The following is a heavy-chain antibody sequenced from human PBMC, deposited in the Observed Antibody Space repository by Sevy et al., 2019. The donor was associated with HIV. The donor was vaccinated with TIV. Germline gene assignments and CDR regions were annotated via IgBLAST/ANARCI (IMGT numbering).Heavy chain of an antibody. CDR1: GGSFSGFY. CDR3: ARGQWEHLY. D-gene: IGHD1-26*01. V-gene: IGHV4-34*01. CDR2: IIHTGNT. Sequence: SETLSLTCAVYGGSFSGFYWSWIRQPPGKGLEWIGEIIHTGNTNYNPSLKSRVTISVDTSKNQFFLNLTSVTAADTAVYYCARGQWEHLYWGQGTLVTVSS. J-gene: IGHJ4*02.